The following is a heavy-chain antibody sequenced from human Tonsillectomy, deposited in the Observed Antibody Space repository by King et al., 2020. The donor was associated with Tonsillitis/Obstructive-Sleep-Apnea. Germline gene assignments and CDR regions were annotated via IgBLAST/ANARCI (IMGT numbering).Heavy chain of an antibody. Sequence: QLQESGPGLVRPSETLSLTCSVSGGSVSSSTYYWGWIRQPPGKGLEWIGSVYYSGSTYYNPSLKSRVTMSVDTSDNQFSLKLSSVTATDTAVYYCARHVVYSLSYNWFDPWGQGTLVTVSS. D-gene: IGHD4-11*01. V-gene: IGHV4-39*01. J-gene: IGHJ5*02. CDR1: GGSVSSSTYY. CDR2: VYYSGST. CDR3: ARHVVYSLSYNWFDP.